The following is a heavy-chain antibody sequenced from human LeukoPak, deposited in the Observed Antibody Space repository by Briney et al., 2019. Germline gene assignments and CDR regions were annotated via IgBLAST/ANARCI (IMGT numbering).Heavy chain of an antibody. J-gene: IGHJ4*02. V-gene: IGHV1-46*01. CDR1: GYTFTSYY. CDR3: ARVGQGWLQRDYFDY. D-gene: IGHD5-24*01. CDR2: INPSGGST. Sequence: ASVKGSFKASGYTFTSYYMHLVRQAPVQGLEWMGIINPSGGSTSYAQKFQGRVTMTRDTSTSTVYMELSSLRYEDTAVYYCARVGQGWLQRDYFDYWGPGTLVTVSS.